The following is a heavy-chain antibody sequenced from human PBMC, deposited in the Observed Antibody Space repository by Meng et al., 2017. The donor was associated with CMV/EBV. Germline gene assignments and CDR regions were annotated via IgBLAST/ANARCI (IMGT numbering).Heavy chain of an antibody. CDR1: GYTFTGYY. J-gene: IGHJ6*02. D-gene: IGHD6-6*01. CDR3: AGDNLYSSSPYYGMDV. V-gene: IGHV1-2*02. Sequence: ASVKVFCKASGYTFTGYYMHWVRQAPGQGLEWMGWINPNSGGTNYAQKFQGRVTMTRDTSISTAYMELSRLRSDDTAVYYCAGDNLYSSSPYYGMDVWGQGTTVTVSS. CDR2: INPNSGGT.